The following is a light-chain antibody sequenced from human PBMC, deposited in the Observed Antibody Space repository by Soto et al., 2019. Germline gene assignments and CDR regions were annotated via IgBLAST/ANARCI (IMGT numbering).Light chain of an antibody. CDR3: SSYTNSSTQV. J-gene: IGLJ1*01. V-gene: IGLV2-14*01. CDR1: SSDVGGYNY. CDR2: DVS. Sequence: SVLTQPGSECGSRWPPNTISCTGTSSDVGGYNYVSWYQQHPGKAPKLMIYDVSNRPSGLSNRFSGSKSGNTASLTISGLQAEDEADYYCSSYTNSSTQVFGTGTKVTVL.